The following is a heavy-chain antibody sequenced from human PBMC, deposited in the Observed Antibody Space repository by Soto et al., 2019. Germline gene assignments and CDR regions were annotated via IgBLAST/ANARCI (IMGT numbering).Heavy chain of an antibody. CDR3: ARGGGYHDY. Sequence: TSETLSLTCTVSGGSIGSYYWNWIRQPPGKGLEWIGYINDSGSAHYNPSLKSRVTISVDTFKKQFSLKLTSVTAADTAVYYCARGGGYHDYWGQGTPVTVSS. CDR2: INDSGSA. CDR1: GGSIGSYY. D-gene: IGHD1-26*01. J-gene: IGHJ4*03. V-gene: IGHV4-59*01.